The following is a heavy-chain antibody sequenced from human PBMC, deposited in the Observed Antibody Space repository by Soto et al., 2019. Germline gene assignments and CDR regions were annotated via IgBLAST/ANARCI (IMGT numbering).Heavy chain of an antibody. CDR3: ARRHIDNWNQGNAFDF. D-gene: IGHD1-20*01. J-gene: IGHJ3*01. CDR1: GVSVSSGNQV. CDR2: IYYNGDT. V-gene: IGHV4-39*01. Sequence: QLPLQESGPGLVKPAETLSLKCAVSGVSVSSGNQVWGWIRQPPGKCLEWIGNIYYNGDTDYSPLLKRRVTMSVESDQNPVSVRLTSVTAAETAVYYCARRHIDNWNQGNAFDFWGQGTLVTGSS.